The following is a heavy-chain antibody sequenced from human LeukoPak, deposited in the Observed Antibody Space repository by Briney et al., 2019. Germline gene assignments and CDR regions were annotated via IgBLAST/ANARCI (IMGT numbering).Heavy chain of an antibody. J-gene: IGHJ4*02. CDR2: INHSGST. CDR1: GGSFSGYY. V-gene: IGHV4-34*01. D-gene: IGHD2-21*01. Sequence: SETLSLTCAVYGGSFSGYYWSWIRQPPGKGLEWIGEINHSGSTNYNPSLKSRVTISVDTSKNQFSLKLSSVTAADTAVYYCARGPHLFHSYDYWGQGTLVTVSS. CDR3: ARGPHLFHSYDY.